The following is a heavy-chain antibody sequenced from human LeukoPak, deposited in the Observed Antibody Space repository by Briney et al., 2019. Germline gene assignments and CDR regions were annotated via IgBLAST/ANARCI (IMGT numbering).Heavy chain of an antibody. CDR3: ARTYSSGWFKNNWFDP. CDR1: GGSFSGYY. CDR2: IYTSGST. J-gene: IGHJ5*02. Sequence: PSETLSLTCAVYGGSFSGYYWSWIRQPAGKGLEWIGRIYTSGSTNYNPSLKSRVTMSVDTSKNQFSLKLSSVTAADTAVYYCARTYSSGWFKNNWFDPWGQGTLVTVSS. V-gene: IGHV4-59*10. D-gene: IGHD6-19*01.